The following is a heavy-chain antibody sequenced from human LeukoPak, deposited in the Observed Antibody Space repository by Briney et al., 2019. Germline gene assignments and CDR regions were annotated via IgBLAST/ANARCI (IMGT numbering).Heavy chain of an antibody. D-gene: IGHD6-6*01. CDR3: ARSFTRYSSSPGY. CDR2: IHYSGST. CDR1: GGSISSYY. J-gene: IGHJ4*02. Sequence: PSETLSLTCTVSGGSISSYYWSWIRQPPGKGLEWIGYIHYSGSTNYNPSLKSRVTISVDTSKNQFSLKLSSVTAADTAVYYCARSFTRYSSSPGYWGQGTLVTVSS. V-gene: IGHV4-59*12.